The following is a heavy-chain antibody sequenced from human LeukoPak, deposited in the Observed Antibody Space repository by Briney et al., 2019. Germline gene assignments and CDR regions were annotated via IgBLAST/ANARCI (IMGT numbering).Heavy chain of an antibody. Sequence: GASVKVSCKASGGTFSSYAISWVRQAPGQGLEWMGGIIPIFGTANYAQKFQGRVTITADESTSTAYMELSSLRSEDTAVYYCARQTHYYDTAPIDYRGQGTLVTVSS. CDR1: GGTFSSYA. CDR2: IIPIFGTA. V-gene: IGHV1-69*13. CDR3: ARQTHYYDTAPIDY. J-gene: IGHJ4*02. D-gene: IGHD3-22*01.